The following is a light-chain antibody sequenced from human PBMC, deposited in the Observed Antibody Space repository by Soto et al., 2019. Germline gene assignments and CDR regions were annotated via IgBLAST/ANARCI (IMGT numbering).Light chain of an antibody. Sequence: QAVVTQEPSVTVSPGGTVTLTCGSSTGAVTSGHYPYWFQQKPGQAPRTVIFDTNNKHSWTPARFSGSLLGGKAALTLSGAQPEDEAMYYCSLLYPGTRRFFGPGTKVTVL. CDR1: TGAVTSGHY. CDR2: DTN. J-gene: IGLJ1*01. V-gene: IGLV7-46*01. CDR3: SLLYPGTRRF.